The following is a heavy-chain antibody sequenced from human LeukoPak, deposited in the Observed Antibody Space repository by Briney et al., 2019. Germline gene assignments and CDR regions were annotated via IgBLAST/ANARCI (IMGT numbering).Heavy chain of an antibody. CDR1: GFTFSSYW. CDR2: IKQDGSEK. Sequence: GGSLRLSCAASGFTFSSYWMNWVRQAPGKGLEWVANIKQDGSEKYYVDSVKGRFTISRDNAKSSLYLQMNSLRAEDTAVYYCARVSSLAVAGFFDYWGQGILVSVSS. CDR3: ARVSSLAVAGFFDY. V-gene: IGHV3-7*01. J-gene: IGHJ4*02. D-gene: IGHD6-19*01.